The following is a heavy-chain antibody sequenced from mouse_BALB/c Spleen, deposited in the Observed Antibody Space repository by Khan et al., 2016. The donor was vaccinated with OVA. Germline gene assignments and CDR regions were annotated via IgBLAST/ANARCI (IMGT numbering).Heavy chain of an antibody. Sequence: EVELVESGGGLVQPGGSRKLSCAASGFTFSSSGMHWVRQAPEKGLEWVAYINSGSTTIYYADPVKGRFTISRDHPKNTLFLQLASLGAEGTAINYCARVHWAYWGQGTTLTVSS. CDR1: GFTFSSSG. V-gene: IGHV5-17*02. D-gene: IGHD4-1*01. J-gene: IGHJ2*01. CDR2: INSGSTTI. CDR3: ARVHWAY.